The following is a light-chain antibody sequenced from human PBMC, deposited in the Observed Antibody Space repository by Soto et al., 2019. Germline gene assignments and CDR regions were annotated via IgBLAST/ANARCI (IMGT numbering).Light chain of an antibody. J-gene: IGKJ1*01. Sequence: PGDRATLSCRASQSFSSTFFAWYQQKPGQAPRLLIYGASSRATGIPDRFSGSGSGTDLTLTISRLEPEDFAVYYCQQYASSVTFGQGTKVEIK. CDR1: QSFSSTF. V-gene: IGKV3-20*01. CDR2: GAS. CDR3: QQYASSVT.